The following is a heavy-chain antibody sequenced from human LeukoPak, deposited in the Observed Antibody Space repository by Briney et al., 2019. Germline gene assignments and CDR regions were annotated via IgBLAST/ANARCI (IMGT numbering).Heavy chain of an antibody. CDR3: ARTRSGGSSGDY. V-gene: IGHV3-21*01. CDR2: ITSSSSYI. Sequence: GGSLRLSCAASGYTFSSYEMNWVRQAPGKGLEWVSSITSSSSYIYYADSVKGRLTISRDNAKNSLFLQTNSLRAEDTAVYYCARTRSGGSSGDYWGQGTLVTVSS. J-gene: IGHJ4*02. D-gene: IGHD2-15*01. CDR1: GYTFSSYE.